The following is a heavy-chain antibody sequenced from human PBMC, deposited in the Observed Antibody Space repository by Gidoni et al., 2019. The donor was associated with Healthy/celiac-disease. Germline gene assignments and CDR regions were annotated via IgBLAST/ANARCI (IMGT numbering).Heavy chain of an antibody. CDR1: GFTFSDYY. CDR2: ISRSGSTI. Sequence: QVQLVESGGGLVKPGGSLRLSCAASGFTFSDYYMSWLRQAPGKGLEWVSYISRSGSTIYYADSVKGRFTISRDNAKNSLYLQMNSLRAEDTAVYYCARDQGIAAAGTLVNWFDPWGQGTLVTVSS. CDR3: ARDQGIAAAGTLVNWFDP. D-gene: IGHD6-13*01. V-gene: IGHV3-11*01. J-gene: IGHJ5*02.